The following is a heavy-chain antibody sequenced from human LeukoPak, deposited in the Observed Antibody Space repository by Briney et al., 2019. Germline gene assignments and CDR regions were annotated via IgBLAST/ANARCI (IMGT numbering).Heavy chain of an antibody. J-gene: IGHJ4*02. D-gene: IGHD4-23*01. CDR2: INHSGST. V-gene: IGHV4-34*01. CDR1: GGSFSGYY. CDR3: ARGPGGDY. Sequence: PSETLSLTCAVYGGSFSGYYWSWIRQPPGKGLEWIGEINHSGSTNYNPSLKSRVTVSVDTSKNQFSLKLSSVTAADTAVYYCARGPGGDYRGQGTLVTVSS.